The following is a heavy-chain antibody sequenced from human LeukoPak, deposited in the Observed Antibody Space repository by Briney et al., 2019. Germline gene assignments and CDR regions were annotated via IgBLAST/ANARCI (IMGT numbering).Heavy chain of an antibody. Sequence: PGGSLRLSCAASGFTFSIYSMNWVRQAPGKGLEWVSYISSVSSTIYYADSVKGRFTISRDNAKNSLYLQMNSLRAEDTAVYYCATYSSLNRREFQYWGQGTLLTVSS. CDR3: ATYSSLNRREFQY. CDR2: ISSVSSTI. J-gene: IGHJ1*01. CDR1: GFTFSIYS. V-gene: IGHV3-48*04. D-gene: IGHD3-22*01.